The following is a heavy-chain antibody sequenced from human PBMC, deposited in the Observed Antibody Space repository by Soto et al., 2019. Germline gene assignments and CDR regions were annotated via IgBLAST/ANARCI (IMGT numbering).Heavy chain of an antibody. CDR2: IYHSGST. CDR1: GGSISSSNC. Sequence: QVQLQESGPGLVKPSGTLSLTCAVSGGSISSSNCWSWVRQPPGKGLEWIGEIYHSGSTNFNPSLTSRATISVDKSKTQFSLKLNSVTAADTAGDYCARVSGSYYYGMDVWGQGTTVTVSS. J-gene: IGHJ6*02. V-gene: IGHV4-4*02. CDR3: ARVSGSYYYGMDV.